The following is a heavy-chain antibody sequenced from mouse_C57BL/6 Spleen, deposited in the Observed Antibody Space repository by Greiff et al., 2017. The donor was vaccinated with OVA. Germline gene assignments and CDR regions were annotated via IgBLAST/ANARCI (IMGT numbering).Heavy chain of an antibody. CDR1: GFTFSSYA. V-gene: IGHV5-4*03. D-gene: IGHD1-1*01. CDR3: ARAAYYGSSYDY. J-gene: IGHJ2*01. CDR2: ISDGGSYT. Sequence: EVKVVESGGGLVKPGGSLKLSCAASGFTFSSYAMSWVRQTPEKRLEWVATISDGGSYTYYPDNVKGRFTISRDNAKNNLYLQMSHLKSEDTAMYYCARAAYYGSSYDYWGQGTTLTVSS.